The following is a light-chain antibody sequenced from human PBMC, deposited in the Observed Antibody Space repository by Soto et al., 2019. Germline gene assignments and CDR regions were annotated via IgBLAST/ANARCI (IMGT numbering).Light chain of an antibody. CDR1: QSVSSN. Sequence: EILMTQPPATLSVSPGERATLSCRASQSVSSNLAWYQQKPGQAPRLLIYGASTRATGIPARFSGSGSGTEFTLTISSLQSEDFAVYYCQQYNNWPLTFGPGTKVDIK. J-gene: IGKJ3*01. CDR2: GAS. V-gene: IGKV3-15*01. CDR3: QQYNNWPLT.